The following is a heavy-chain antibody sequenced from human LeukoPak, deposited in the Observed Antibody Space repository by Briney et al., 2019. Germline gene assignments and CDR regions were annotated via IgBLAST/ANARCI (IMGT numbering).Heavy chain of an antibody. V-gene: IGHV4-39*07. J-gene: IGHJ4*02. Sequence: PSETLSLTCTVSGGSISSSSYYWGWIRQPPGKGLEWIGSIYYSGSTYYNPSLKSRVTISVDTSKNQFSLKLSSVTAADTAVYYCARAPGLGYWGQGTLVTVSS. CDR2: IYYSGST. CDR1: GGSISSSSYY. CDR3: ARAPGLGY. D-gene: IGHD6-19*01.